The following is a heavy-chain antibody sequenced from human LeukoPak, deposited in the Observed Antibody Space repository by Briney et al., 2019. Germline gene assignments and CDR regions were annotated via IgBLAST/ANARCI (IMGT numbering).Heavy chain of an antibody. CDR3: VNLRGIAAAGSY. V-gene: IGHV3-23*01. D-gene: IGHD6-13*01. CDR2: ISRSGDST. J-gene: IGHJ4*02. CDR1: GFTFSSYA. Sequence: PGGSLRLSCAASGFTFSSYAMSWVRQAPGKGLEWVSAISRSGDSTYYADSVKGRFTISRDNSKNTLYLQMNSLRAEDTAVYYCVNLRGIAAAGSYWGQGTLVTVSS.